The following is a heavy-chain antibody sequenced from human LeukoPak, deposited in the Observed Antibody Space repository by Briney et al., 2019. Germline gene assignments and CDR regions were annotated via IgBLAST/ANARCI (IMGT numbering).Heavy chain of an antibody. J-gene: IGHJ5*02. CDR2: INHSGST. Sequence: SETLSLTCAVYGGSFSGYYWSWIRQPPGKGLEWIGEINHSGSTNYNPSLKSRVTISVDTSKNQFSLKLSSVTAADTAVYYCARGRGYYYDSSGYHGGSWFDPWGQGTLVTVSS. CDR1: GGSFSGYY. V-gene: IGHV4-34*01. CDR3: ARGRGYYYDSSGYHGGSWFDP. D-gene: IGHD3-22*01.